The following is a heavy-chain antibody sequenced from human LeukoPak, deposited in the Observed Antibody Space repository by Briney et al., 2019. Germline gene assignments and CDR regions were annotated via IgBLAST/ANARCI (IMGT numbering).Heavy chain of an antibody. V-gene: IGHV3-23*01. CDR1: GFTFSSYA. Sequence: PGGSLRLSCAASGFTFSSYAMSWVRQAPGKGLEWVSAISGSGGSTYYAASVKGRFTISRDNSKNTLYLQMNSLRAEDTAVYYCAKDPPSMIVVVIAPSGYWGQGTLVTVSS. CDR2: ISGSGGST. J-gene: IGHJ4*02. D-gene: IGHD3-22*01. CDR3: AKDPPSMIVVVIAPSGY.